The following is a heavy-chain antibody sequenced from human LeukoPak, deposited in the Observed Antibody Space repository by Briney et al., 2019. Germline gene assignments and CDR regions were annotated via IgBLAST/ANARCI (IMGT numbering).Heavy chain of an antibody. D-gene: IGHD1-14*01. J-gene: IGHJ4*02. CDR2: ITGSGGST. CDR1: GFDFSSYA. V-gene: IGHV3-23*01. Sequence: GGSLRLSCAASGFDFSSYAVSWVRQAPGKGLEWVSAITGSGGSTYYADSVKGRFAVSRDNPRNTLYLQMNSLRAEDTAVYYCGKDEQGFGMQTSHWGQGTLVTVSS. CDR3: GKDEQGFGMQTSH.